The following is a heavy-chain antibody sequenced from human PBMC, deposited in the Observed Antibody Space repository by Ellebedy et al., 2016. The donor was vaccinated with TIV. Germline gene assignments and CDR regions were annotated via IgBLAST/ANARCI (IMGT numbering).Heavy chain of an antibody. CDR1: GFTVSSNY. D-gene: IGHD4-23*01. J-gene: IGHJ6*02. CDR2: IYSSGGT. V-gene: IGHV3-53*01. CDR3: ANSPPLGFGVKSLDV. Sequence: GESLKISCAASGFTVSSNYMSWVRQAPGRGLEWVSTIYSSGGTYYAGSVKGRFTISRDNSKNMLYLQMDSLRAEDTAVYYCANSPPLGFGVKSLDVWGQGTTVTVSS.